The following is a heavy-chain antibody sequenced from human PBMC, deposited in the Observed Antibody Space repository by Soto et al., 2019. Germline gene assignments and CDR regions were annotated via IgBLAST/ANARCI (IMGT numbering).Heavy chain of an antibody. J-gene: IGHJ3*01. D-gene: IGHD3-22*01. CDR2: ISSDASNK. Sequence: QVQLVESGGGVVQPGRSLRLSCAASGFTFSNYDMHWVRQAPGKGLEWVAVISSDASNKYYAASVKGRFTISRDSSKNTVYVQINSLRAEDPAVYYCAEALIMIVAESFDVWGQGTMVTVSS. CDR3: AEALIMIVAESFDV. CDR1: GFTFSNYD. V-gene: IGHV3-30*18.